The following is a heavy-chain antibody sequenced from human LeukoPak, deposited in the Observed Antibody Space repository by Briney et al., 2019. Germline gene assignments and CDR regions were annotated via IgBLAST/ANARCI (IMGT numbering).Heavy chain of an antibody. Sequence: PGGSLRLSCAASRFTFSNAWMNWVRQAPGKGLEWVGRIKSKADAETTDYAAPVKGRFTISRDDSNNMVYLQMNSLKIEDTAVYYCAIDEPNYAPYDFDYWGQGTLVTVSS. CDR3: AIDEPNYAPYDFDY. D-gene: IGHD4/OR15-4a*01. J-gene: IGHJ4*02. V-gene: IGHV3-15*01. CDR2: IKSKADAETT. CDR1: RFTFSNAW.